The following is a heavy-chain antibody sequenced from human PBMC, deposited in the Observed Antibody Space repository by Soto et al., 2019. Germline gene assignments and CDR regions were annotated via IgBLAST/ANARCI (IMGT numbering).Heavy chain of an antibody. CDR2: IIPMFSTT. D-gene: IGHD3-10*01. V-gene: IGHV1-69*12. CDR1: GGTFTSYG. J-gene: IGHJ4*02. CDR3: ATELPQGSSLDF. Sequence: QVQLVQSGAEVKKPGSSVKVSCKASGGTFTSYGISWVRQAPGQGLEWMGGIIPMFSTTNYAQKFQGRVTITADDFPNTAYMELSSLRSEDTAVYYCATELPQGSSLDFWGQGTLVTVSS.